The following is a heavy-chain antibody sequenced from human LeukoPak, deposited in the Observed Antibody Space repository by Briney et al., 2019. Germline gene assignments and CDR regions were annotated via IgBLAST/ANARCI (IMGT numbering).Heavy chain of an antibody. CDR1: GFIVSSNY. J-gene: IGHJ4*02. CDR3: AKEHYDYVWGSYTTTFDY. CDR2: ISGSDGGT. Sequence: GGSLRLSCAASGFIVSSNYMTWVRQAPGKGLEWVSAISGSDGGTYYADSVKGRFTISRDNSKNTLYLQMNSLRAEDTALYYCAKEHYDYVWGSYTTTFDYWGQGTLVTVSS. D-gene: IGHD3-16*01. V-gene: IGHV3-23*01.